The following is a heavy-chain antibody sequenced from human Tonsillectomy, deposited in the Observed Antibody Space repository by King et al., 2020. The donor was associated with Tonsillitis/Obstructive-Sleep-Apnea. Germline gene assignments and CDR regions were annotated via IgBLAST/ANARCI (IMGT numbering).Heavy chain of an antibody. V-gene: IGHV3-15*01. J-gene: IGHJ4*02. CDR2: IKARRDGETT. CDR3: STGWGEGHYGSSSCSFDY. CDR1: GFTFTYAW. D-gene: IGHD6-13*01. Sequence: VQLVESGGGLVKPGGSLRLSCAASGFTFTYAWMNWVRQAPGKGLEWVGRIKARRDGETTDYAALVNGRFTISRDDSKNTLYLQVTSLKSEDTAVYYCSTGWGEGHYGSSSCSFDYWGQGTLVTVSS.